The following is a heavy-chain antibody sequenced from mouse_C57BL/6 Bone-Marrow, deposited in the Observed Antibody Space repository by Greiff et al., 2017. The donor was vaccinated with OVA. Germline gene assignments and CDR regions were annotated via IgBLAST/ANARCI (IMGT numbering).Heavy chain of an antibody. CDR3: ARRGDYEGYAMDY. CDR1: EYEFPSHD. J-gene: IGHJ4*01. D-gene: IGHD2-4*01. CDR2: INSDGGST. Sequence: EVQVVESGGGLVQPGESLKLSCESNEYEFPSHDMSWVRKTPGKRLELVAAINSDGGSTYYPDTMERRFIISRDNTKKTLYLQMSRLRSEDTALYYCARRGDYEGYAMDYWGQGTSVTVSS. V-gene: IGHV5-2*01.